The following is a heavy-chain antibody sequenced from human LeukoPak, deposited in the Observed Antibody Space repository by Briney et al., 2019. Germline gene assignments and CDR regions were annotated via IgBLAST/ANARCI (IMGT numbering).Heavy chain of an antibody. Sequence: PSETLSLTCTVSGGSISSSSYYWGWIRQPPGKGLEWIGSIYYSGSTYYNPFLKSRVTISVDTSKNQFSLKLSSVTAADTAVYYCASSSGWDDAFDIWGQGTMVTVSS. CDR1: GGSISSSSYY. J-gene: IGHJ3*02. CDR2: IYYSGST. V-gene: IGHV4-39*01. D-gene: IGHD6-19*01. CDR3: ASSSGWDDAFDI.